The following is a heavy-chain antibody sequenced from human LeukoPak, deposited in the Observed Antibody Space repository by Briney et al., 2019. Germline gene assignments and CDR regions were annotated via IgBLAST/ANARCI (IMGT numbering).Heavy chain of an antibody. J-gene: IGHJ3*01. CDR1: GYTFTGYY. D-gene: IGHD6-13*01. V-gene: IGHV1-2*02. Sequence: ASVKVSCKASGYTFTGYYMHWVRQAPGQGLEWMGWINPNSGGTNYAQKFQGRVTMTRDTSISTAYMELSRLRSDDTAVYYCATPGDRGKANDAFDVWGQGTMVTVSS. CDR2: INPNSGGT. CDR3: ATPGDRGKANDAFDV.